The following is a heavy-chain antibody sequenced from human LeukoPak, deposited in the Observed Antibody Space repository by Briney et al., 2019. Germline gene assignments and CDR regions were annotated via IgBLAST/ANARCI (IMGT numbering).Heavy chain of an antibody. Sequence: GGSLRLSCAASGFTFDDYGMSWVRQAPGKGLEWVSGINWNGGSTGYADSVKGRFTISRDNAKNSLYLQMNSLRAEDTALYYRARESGDSSGWYNNRYYYYYYMDVWGKGTTVTVSS. CDR1: GFTFDDYG. D-gene: IGHD6-19*01. CDR3: ARESGDSSGWYNNRYYYYYYMDV. J-gene: IGHJ6*03. CDR2: INWNGGST. V-gene: IGHV3-20*04.